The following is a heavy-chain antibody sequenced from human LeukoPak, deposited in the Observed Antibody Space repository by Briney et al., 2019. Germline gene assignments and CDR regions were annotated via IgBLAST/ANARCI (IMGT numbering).Heavy chain of an antibody. CDR2: ISGSGGST. J-gene: IGHJ2*01. CDR1: GFTFSDYY. V-gene: IGHV3-23*01. CDR3: AKECVGATDHWYFDL. D-gene: IGHD1-26*01. Sequence: GGSLRLSCAASGFTFSDYYMSWIRQAPGKGLEWVSAISGSGGSTYYADSVKGRFTISRDNSKNTLYLQMNSLRAEDTAVYYCAKECVGATDHWYFDLWGRGTLVTVSS.